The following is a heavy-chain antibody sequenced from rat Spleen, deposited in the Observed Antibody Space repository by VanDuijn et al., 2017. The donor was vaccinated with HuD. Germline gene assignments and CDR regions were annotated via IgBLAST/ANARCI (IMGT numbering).Heavy chain of an antibody. J-gene: IGHJ2*01. CDR1: GFTFSDYY. CDR2: ISYDGSRT. CDR3: ASIIRGLGY. V-gene: IGHV5-29*01. D-gene: IGHD4-3*01. Sequence: EVQLVESDGGLVQPGRSLKLSCAASGFTFSDYYMAWVRQAPTKGLEWVATISYDGSRTYYRDSVKGRFTISRDNAKRTLYLQMDSLRSEDTATYYCASIIRGLGYWGQGVMVTVSS.